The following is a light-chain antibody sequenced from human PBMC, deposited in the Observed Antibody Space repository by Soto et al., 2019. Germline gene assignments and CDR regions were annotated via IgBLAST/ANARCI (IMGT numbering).Light chain of an antibody. CDR3: QSYDRSSPVI. CDR2: ANN. Sequence: NFMLTQPHSVSESPGKTVTISCTRSSGAVASSYVPWYQQRPGSAPKTLIYANNERPSGVPGRFSGSIDISSNSAALTISGLKTEDEADYYCQSYDRSSPVIFGGGTKLTVL. CDR1: SGAVASSY. V-gene: IGLV6-57*04. J-gene: IGLJ2*01.